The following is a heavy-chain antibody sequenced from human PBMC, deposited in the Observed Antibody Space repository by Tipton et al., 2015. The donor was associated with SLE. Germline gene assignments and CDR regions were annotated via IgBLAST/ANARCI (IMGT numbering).Heavy chain of an antibody. D-gene: IGHD3-16*01. CDR1: GGSLSGYY. CDR3: ARLGGIWGSFHPYYYYGMDV. CDR2: ISHYGSA. V-gene: IGHV4-34*01. J-gene: IGHJ6*02. Sequence: TLSLTCAVYGGSLSGYYWSWIRQPPGKGLEWIGEISHYGSANYNPSLKSRLTISVDTSKKQLSLKLSSVTAADTALYYCARLGGIWGSFHPYYYYGMDVWGQGTTVTVSS.